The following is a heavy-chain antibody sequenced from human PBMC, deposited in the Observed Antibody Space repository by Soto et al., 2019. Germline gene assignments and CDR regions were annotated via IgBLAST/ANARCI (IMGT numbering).Heavy chain of an antibody. Sequence: EVQLVESGGGLVKPGGSLRLSCAASGFTFSSYTMNWVRQAPEKGLEWVSSITSSSSYIYYADSVKGRFTIPRDNAKNSLYRQMNSLRAEYTAIYYCARDYGYTYAFDYRGQSTLVAVSS. CDR1: GFTFSSYT. V-gene: IGHV3-21*06. CDR2: ITSSSSYI. J-gene: IGHJ4*02. CDR3: ARDYGYTYAFDY. D-gene: IGHD5-18*01.